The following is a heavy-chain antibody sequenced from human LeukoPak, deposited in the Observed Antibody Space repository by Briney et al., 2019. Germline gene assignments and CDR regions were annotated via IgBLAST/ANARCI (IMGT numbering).Heavy chain of an antibody. CDR1: ESTFSIYW. V-gene: IGHV3-7*01. CDR3: ARENSGGSAFDY. Sequence: PGGSLRLSCAASESTFSIYWMSWVRQAPGKGLEWVANINQGGSEKYYVDSVKGRFTISRDNAKNSLYLQMNNLRADDTAVYYCARENSGGSAFDYWGQGTLVTVSS. D-gene: IGHD3-16*01. J-gene: IGHJ4*02. CDR2: INQGGSEK.